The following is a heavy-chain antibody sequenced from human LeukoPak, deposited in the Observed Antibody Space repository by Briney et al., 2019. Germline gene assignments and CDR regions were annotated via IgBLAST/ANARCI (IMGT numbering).Heavy chain of an antibody. J-gene: IGHJ3*01. D-gene: IGHD5-12*01. CDR1: AFTVSNNY. V-gene: IGHV3-53*01. CDR3: AREERGSDAFDV. CDR2: IDSGGRT. Sequence: GGSLRLSCAASAFTVSNNYMNWVRQAPGKGLEWVSVIDSGGRTYYTDSVKGRFTISRDSSKNTLYLQMNSLRVEDTAVYYCAREERGSDAFDVRGQGTVVTVSS.